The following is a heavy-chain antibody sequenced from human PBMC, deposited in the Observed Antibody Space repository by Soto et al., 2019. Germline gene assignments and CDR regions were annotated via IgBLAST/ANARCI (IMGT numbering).Heavy chain of an antibody. CDR3: AKDRRAGGNSAFYFDF. D-gene: IGHD3-16*01. Sequence: GGSLRLSCGASGFKVSNYGMSWVRQAPGKGLEWVSLISATGGDAYYADSVKGRFIISRYNSHNTLYLQAHSLTAEDTAVYYSAKDRRAGGNSAFYFDFWGQGAQVTVSS. J-gene: IGHJ4*02. CDR1: GFKVSNYG. CDR2: ISATGGDA. V-gene: IGHV3-23*01.